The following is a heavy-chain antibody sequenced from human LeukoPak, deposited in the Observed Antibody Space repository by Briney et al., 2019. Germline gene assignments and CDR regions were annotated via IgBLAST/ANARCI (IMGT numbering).Heavy chain of an antibody. CDR3: ARQEYCSGGSCYTWFDP. D-gene: IGHD2-15*01. CDR1: GYSINNYW. V-gene: IGHV5-51*01. CDR2: IYPADSDI. J-gene: IGHJ5*02. Sequence: AGESLKISCKGSGYSINNYWIGWVRQMPGKGLEWMGIIYPADSDIRYSPSFQGQVTISADKSISTAYLRWSSLKASDTAMYYCARQEYCSGGSCYTWFDPWGQGTLVTVSS.